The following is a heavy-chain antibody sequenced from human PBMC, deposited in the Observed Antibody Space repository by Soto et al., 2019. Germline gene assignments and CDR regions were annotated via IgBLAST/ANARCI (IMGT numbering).Heavy chain of an antibody. J-gene: IGHJ5*02. CDR1: GYTFTNYA. CDR2: INAGNGNT. D-gene: IGHD6-13*01. V-gene: IGHV1-3*01. CDR3: ARGLAAAGTIGWFAP. Sequence: QVQLVQSGPEVKKPGASVKVSCKASGYTFTNYAIHWVRQAPGQRLEWMGWINAGNGNTKYSQNFQGRVDITRDPCASTAYMDLSSLTSEDTAVYYCARGLAAAGTIGWFAPWGQGTLVTVSS.